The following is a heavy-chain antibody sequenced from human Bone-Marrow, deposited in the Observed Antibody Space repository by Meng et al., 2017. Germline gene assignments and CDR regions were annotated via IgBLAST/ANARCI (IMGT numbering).Heavy chain of an antibody. CDR2: ISSSSSYI. CDR1: GFTFSSYS. D-gene: IGHD2-21*01. V-gene: IGHV3-21*01. J-gene: IGHJ4*02. CDR3: ARDLKSGDYYFDY. Sequence: GESPMISRAASGFTFSSYSMNWVRQAPGKGLEWVSSISSSSSYIYYADSVKGRFTISRDNAKNSLYLQMNSLRAEDTAVYYCARDLKSGDYYFDYWGQGTLVTVSS.